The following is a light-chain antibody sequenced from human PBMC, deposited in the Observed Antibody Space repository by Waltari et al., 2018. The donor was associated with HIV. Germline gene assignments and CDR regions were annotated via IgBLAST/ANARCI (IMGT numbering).Light chain of an antibody. CDR1: RSDLGYYHS. Sequence: QSALTQPASVSGSPGPSSTLSSTGTRSDLGYYHSVSWYQHHPGKAPKVIIYEVSNRPSGVSDRFSGSKSGNTASLTISGLQAEDEADYFCTSYISSSSPVFGGGTKLTVL. V-gene: IGLV2-14*01. CDR2: EVS. J-gene: IGLJ3*02. CDR3: TSYISSSSPV.